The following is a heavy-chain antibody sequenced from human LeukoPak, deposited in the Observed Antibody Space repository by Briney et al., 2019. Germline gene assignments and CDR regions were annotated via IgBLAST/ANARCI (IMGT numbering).Heavy chain of an antibody. D-gene: IGHD4-17*01. CDR2: IYYSGST. CDR1: GGSIRSSYYY. V-gene: IGHV4-61*05. Sequence: SETLSLTCTVSGGSIRSSYYYWGWIRQPPGKGLEWIGYIYYSGSTNYNPSLKSRVTISVDTSKNQFSLKLSSVTAADTAVYYCARGRRESYGDYANYFDYWGQGTLVTVSS. J-gene: IGHJ4*02. CDR3: ARGRRESYGDYANYFDY.